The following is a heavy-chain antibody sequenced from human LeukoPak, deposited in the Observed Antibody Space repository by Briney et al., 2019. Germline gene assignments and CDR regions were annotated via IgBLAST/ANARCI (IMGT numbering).Heavy chain of an antibody. D-gene: IGHD3-16*01. V-gene: IGHV4-39*07. J-gene: IGHJ4*02. CDR2: IYYSGST. CDR1: GGSISSSSYY. Sequence: SETLSLTCTVSGGSISSSSYYWGWIRQPPGKGLEWIGSIYYSGSTYYNPSLKSRVTISVDTSKNQFSLKLSSVTAADTAVYYCARGGVLKSVDYWGQGTLVAVSS. CDR3: ARGGVLKSVDY.